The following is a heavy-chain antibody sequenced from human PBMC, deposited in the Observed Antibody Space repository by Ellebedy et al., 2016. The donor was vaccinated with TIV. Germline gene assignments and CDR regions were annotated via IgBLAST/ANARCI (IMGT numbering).Heavy chain of an antibody. Sequence: PGGSLRLSCAASGFTFSCYWMHWVRQAPGKGLEWVSAISWNSGDIGFADSVKRRFTMTRDNANNSLYLQMDSLRAEDTALYYCAIDRSRRSGLGIFSFDYWGQGTLVTVSS. J-gene: IGHJ4*02. CDR2: ISWNSGDI. V-gene: IGHV3-9*01. CDR3: AIDRSRRSGLGIFSFDY. CDR1: GFTFSCYW. D-gene: IGHD5-12*01.